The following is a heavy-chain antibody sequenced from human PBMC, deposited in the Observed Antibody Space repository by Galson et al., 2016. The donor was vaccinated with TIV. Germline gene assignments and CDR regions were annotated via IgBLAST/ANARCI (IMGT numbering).Heavy chain of an antibody. Sequence: LSLTCEVYGGSFNRYYWTWIRQPPGKGLEWIRQINHRGSTKYNPSLNSRVTISVDTSKNQFSLKMTSMTAADTAVYYCASPFPGGDDFWSAYYDAFDVWGQGTMVTVSS. CDR3: ASPFPGGDDFWSAYYDAFDV. D-gene: IGHD3-3*01. J-gene: IGHJ3*01. V-gene: IGHV4-34*01. CDR2: INHRGST. CDR1: GGSFNRYY.